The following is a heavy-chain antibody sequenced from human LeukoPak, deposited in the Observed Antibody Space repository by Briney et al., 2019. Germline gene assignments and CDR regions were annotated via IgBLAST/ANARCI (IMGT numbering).Heavy chain of an antibody. V-gene: IGHV3-23*01. Sequence: PGGSLRLSCAASGFTFSSYAMTWVRQAPGKGLEWVSAITGGGDTTYYADSVKGRFTISRDNAKNSLYLQMNSLRAEDTAVYYCARDWIQLWLPLLDLGQGTLVTVSS. D-gene: IGHD5-18*01. CDR1: GFTFSSYA. J-gene: IGHJ4*02. CDR2: ITGGGDTT. CDR3: ARDWIQLWLPLLD.